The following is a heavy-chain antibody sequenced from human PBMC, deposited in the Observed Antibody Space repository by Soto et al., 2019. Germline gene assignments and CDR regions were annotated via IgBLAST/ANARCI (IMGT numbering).Heavy chain of an antibody. CDR1: GGSISSGGYY. CDR2: IYYSGST. Sequence: NPSETLSLTCTVSGGSISSGGYYWSWIRQHPGKGLEWIGYIYYSGSTYYNPSLKSRVTISVDTSKNQFSLKLSSVTAADTAVYYCARDGLDVDTAMVDGGYYYYGMDVWGQGTTVTVSS. D-gene: IGHD5-18*01. V-gene: IGHV4-31*03. J-gene: IGHJ6*02. CDR3: ARDGLDVDTAMVDGGYYYYGMDV.